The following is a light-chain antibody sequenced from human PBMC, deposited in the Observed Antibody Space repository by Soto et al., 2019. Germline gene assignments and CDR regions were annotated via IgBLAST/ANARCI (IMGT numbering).Light chain of an antibody. V-gene: IGKV1-5*03. Sequence: DIQMTQSPSTLSASVGDRVTITCRASQSISSWLAWYQQKPGKAPKLLIYTASSLETGVPSRFSGSGSGTEFTLTISSLQPDDFATYYCQQYNSYSSYTFGQGTKLEMK. CDR3: QQYNSYSSYT. CDR2: TAS. J-gene: IGKJ2*01. CDR1: QSISSW.